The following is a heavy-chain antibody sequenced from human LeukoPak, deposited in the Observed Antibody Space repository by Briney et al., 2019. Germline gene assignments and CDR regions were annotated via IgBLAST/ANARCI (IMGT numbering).Heavy chain of an antibody. J-gene: IGHJ4*02. D-gene: IGHD6-19*01. CDR2: MTPNDGNA. V-gene: IGHV1-8*01. CDR3: ARGAWYNSAYTALHYFDY. CDR1: GYTFTDYD. Sequence: ASVRVSCKASGYTFTDYDINWVRQATGQGLEWMGWMTPNDGNAGYAQKFQDKVTMTRDTSISTAYMELSSLRSEDTAIYYCARGAWYNSAYTALHYFDYWGQGTLVTVSS.